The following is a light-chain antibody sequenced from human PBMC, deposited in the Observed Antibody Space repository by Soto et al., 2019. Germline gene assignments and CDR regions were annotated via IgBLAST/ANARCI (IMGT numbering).Light chain of an antibody. CDR1: QGISSY. V-gene: IGKV1-8*01. CDR3: RQYYTYPLT. CDR2: AAS. Sequence: AIRMTQSPSSFSASTGDRVTITCRASQGISSYLAWFQQNPGKAPKLLIYAASTLQSGVPSRFSGSGSGTDFTLTISSLQSEDFATYYCRQYYTYPLTFGGGTKVEIK. J-gene: IGKJ4*01.